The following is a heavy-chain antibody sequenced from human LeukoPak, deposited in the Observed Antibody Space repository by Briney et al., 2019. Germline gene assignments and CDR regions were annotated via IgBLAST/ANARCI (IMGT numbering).Heavy chain of an antibody. CDR1: GFTFSRYA. Sequence: GGSLRLSCAASGFTFSRYAMHWVRQAPGKGLEYVSAISTNGGSTYYASSVKGRLTISGDNSKNTLYLQMVNLRPEDMAVYYCARGNDSSGYYYFFDYWGQGTLVTVSS. CDR2: ISTNGGST. CDR3: ARGNDSSGYYYFFDY. V-gene: IGHV3-64*01. D-gene: IGHD3-22*01. J-gene: IGHJ4*02.